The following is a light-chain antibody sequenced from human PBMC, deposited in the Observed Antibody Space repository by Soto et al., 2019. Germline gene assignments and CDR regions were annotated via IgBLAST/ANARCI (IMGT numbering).Light chain of an antibody. V-gene: IGKV3-20*01. Sequence: DIVLTQSPGTLSFSPGERATLSCRASQSVSSSYLAWYQQKPGQAPRLLIYGASSRATGIPDRFSGSGSGTDFNLNISRLEPEDFAGHYCQQYGRTFGQGTKVDIX. CDR1: QSVSSSY. CDR3: QQYGRT. J-gene: IGKJ1*01. CDR2: GAS.